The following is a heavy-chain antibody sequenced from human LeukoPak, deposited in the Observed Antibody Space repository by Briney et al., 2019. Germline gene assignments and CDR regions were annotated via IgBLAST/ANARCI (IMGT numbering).Heavy chain of an antibody. CDR1: GYTFTDYY. CDR2: ISAYNGNT. D-gene: IGHD6-19*01. Sequence: ASVKVSCKASGYTFTDYYMHWVRQAPGQGLEWVGWISAYNGNTNYAQKLQGRVTMTTDTSTSTAYMELRSLRSDDTAVYYCAIGLPYSSGWFGDYWGQGTLVTVSS. V-gene: IGHV1-18*04. J-gene: IGHJ4*02. CDR3: AIGLPYSSGWFGDY.